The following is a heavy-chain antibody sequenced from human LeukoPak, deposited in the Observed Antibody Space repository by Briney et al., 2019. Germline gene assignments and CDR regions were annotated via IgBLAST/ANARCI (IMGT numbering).Heavy chain of an antibody. V-gene: IGHV3-30-3*01. D-gene: IGHD3-10*01. CDR2: ISYDGSNK. CDR3: ARDLVRGVINYYFDY. Sequence: GGSLRLSCAASGFTFSSYAMHWVRQAPGKGLEWVAVISYDGSNKYYADSVKGRFTISRDNSKNTLYLQMNSLRAEDTAAYYCARDLVRGVINYYFDYWGQGTLVTVSS. J-gene: IGHJ4*02. CDR1: GFTFSSYA.